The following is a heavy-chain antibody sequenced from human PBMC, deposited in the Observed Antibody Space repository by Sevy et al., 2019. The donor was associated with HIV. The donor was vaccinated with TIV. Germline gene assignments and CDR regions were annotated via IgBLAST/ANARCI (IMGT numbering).Heavy chain of an antibody. CDR2: IRSKVYGGTT. D-gene: IGHD4-17*01. CDR1: GFTFGDYA. CDR3: GRGYGQPTHRGFGY. V-gene: IGHV3-49*03. J-gene: IGHJ4*02. Sequence: GGSLRLSCTGSGFTFGDYAMSWIRQAPGKGLQWVGFIRSKVYGGTTEYAASVKGRFTISRDDSNNIAHLQMNSLKTEDTAVYFCGRGYGQPTHRGFGYWGQRTLVTVSS.